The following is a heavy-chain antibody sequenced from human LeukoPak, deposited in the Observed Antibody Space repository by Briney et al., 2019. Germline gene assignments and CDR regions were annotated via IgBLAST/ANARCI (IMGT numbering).Heavy chain of an antibody. V-gene: IGHV4-34*01. Sequence: PSETLSLTCAVYGGSFSGYYWSWIRQPPGKGLEWIGEINHSGSTNYNPSLKSRVTISVDTSKNQFSLKLSSVTAADTALYYCARKYGSNAGYFDYWGQGALVTVSS. CDR3: ARKYGSNAGYFDY. D-gene: IGHD4-23*01. CDR2: INHSGST. CDR1: GGSFSGYY. J-gene: IGHJ4*02.